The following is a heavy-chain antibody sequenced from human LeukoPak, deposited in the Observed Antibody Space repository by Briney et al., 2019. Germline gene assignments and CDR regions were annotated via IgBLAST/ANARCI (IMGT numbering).Heavy chain of an antibody. V-gene: IGHV3-23*01. Sequence: GGSLRLSCAASGFTFSSYAMTWVRQAPGKGLEWVSTINSGNGNTYYADSVKGRFTISRDNSKNTLYLQMNSLRAEDTAVYYCAKELVVVAAPSWGQGTMVTVSS. CDR1: GFTFSSYA. CDR3: AKELVVVAAPS. J-gene: IGHJ3*01. CDR2: INSGNGNT. D-gene: IGHD2-15*01.